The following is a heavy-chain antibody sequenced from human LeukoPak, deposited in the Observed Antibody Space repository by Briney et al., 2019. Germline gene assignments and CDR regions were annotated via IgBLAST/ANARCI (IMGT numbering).Heavy chain of an antibody. D-gene: IGHD4-17*01. CDR2: ISNSGSTI. CDR3: ARMTTVTTANDAFDI. CDR1: GFTFSDYF. J-gene: IGHJ3*02. Sequence: PGGSLRFSCAASGFTFSDYFMSWIRQAPQKGLEWVSYISNSGSTIYYADSVKGRFTISRDNAKNSLYLQMNSLRAEDTAVYYCARMTTVTTANDAFDIWGQGTMVTVSS. V-gene: IGHV3-11*04.